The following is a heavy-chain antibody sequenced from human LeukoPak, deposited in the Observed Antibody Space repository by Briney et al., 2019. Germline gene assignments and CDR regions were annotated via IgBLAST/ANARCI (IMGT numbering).Heavy chain of an antibody. D-gene: IGHD2-15*01. CDR3: AREDGYCSGGNCYSYFDS. CDR2: IKKTGSET. CDR1: GFTFSHFW. Sequence: QSGGSLRLSCADSGFTFSHFWMSWVRQAPGKGLEWVAYIKKTGSETYYVDSVKGRFTITRDNTRNSLFLQMYSLRAEDTAVYFCAREDGYCSGGNCYSYFDSWGQGTLVTVSS. J-gene: IGHJ4*02. V-gene: IGHV3-7*01.